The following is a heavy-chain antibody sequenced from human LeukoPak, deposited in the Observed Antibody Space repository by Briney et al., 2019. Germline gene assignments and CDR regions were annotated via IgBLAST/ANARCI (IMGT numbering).Heavy chain of an antibody. CDR1: GFIFSNYE. CDR3: ARVVWDTFPGSLAS. D-gene: IGHD3-16*02. J-gene: IGHJ4*02. Sequence: GGSLRLSCRASGFIFSNYELKRVRQAPGKGLEWVTYISSGGSVIYYADSVKGRFTISRDNAKNSLYLQMNSLRAEDTAVYYCARVVWDTFPGSLASWGQGTLVTVSS. V-gene: IGHV3-48*03. CDR2: ISSGGSVI.